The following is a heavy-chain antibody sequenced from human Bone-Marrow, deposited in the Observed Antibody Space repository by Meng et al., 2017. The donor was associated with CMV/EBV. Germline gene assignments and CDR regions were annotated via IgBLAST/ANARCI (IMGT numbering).Heavy chain of an antibody. CDR1: GGTFSSYA. J-gene: IGHJ6*02. D-gene: IGHD2-2*01. CDR3: ASTQPYCSSTSCLTDYYGMDV. Sequence: SVKVSCKASGGTFSSYAISWVRQAPGQGLEWMGGLIPIFGTANYAQKFQGRVTITADKSTSTAYMELSSLRSEDTAVYYCASTQPYCSSTSCLTDYYGMDVWGQGTRVTVSS. CDR2: LIPIFGTA. V-gene: IGHV1-69*06.